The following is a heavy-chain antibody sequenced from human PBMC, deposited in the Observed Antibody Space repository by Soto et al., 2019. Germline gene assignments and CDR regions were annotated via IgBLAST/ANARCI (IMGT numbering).Heavy chain of an antibody. D-gene: IGHD5-12*01. J-gene: IGHJ4*02. CDR3: AREGSYSAYNFSHGIQLWSFDF. CDR2: ILSSAST. Sequence: PSVTLSLTCTVSGGSINTFYWSWVRHPAGKGLEWIERILSSASTTLNPALESRVAMTVDTSKSHFSLNLSSVTAADMAVYSCAREGSYSAYNFSHGIQLWSFDFWGQGALVTVSS. CDR1: GGSINTFY. V-gene: IGHV4-4*07.